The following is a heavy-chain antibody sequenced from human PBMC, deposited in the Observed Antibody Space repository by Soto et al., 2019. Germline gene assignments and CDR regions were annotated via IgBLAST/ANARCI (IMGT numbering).Heavy chain of an antibody. CDR1: GFTFSSYA. Sequence: GGSLRLSCAASGFTFSSYAMHWVRQAPGKGLEWVAVISYDGSNKYYADSVKGRFTISRDNSKNTLYLQMNSLRAEDTAVYYCARDMAIFGVVTPMDVWGQGTTVTV. CDR2: ISYDGSNK. V-gene: IGHV3-30-3*01. D-gene: IGHD3-3*01. J-gene: IGHJ6*02. CDR3: ARDMAIFGVVTPMDV.